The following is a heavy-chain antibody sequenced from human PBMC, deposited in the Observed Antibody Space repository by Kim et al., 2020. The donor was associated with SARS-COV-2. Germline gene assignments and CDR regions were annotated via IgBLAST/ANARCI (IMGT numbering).Heavy chain of an antibody. V-gene: IGHV1-69*04. D-gene: IGHD5-18*01. J-gene: IGHJ4*02. CDR3: ARDRDVDTAMVFDY. Sequence: AQKVQGRVTSTADKSTSTAYMELSSLRSEDTAVYYCARDRDVDTAMVFDYWGQGTLVTVSS.